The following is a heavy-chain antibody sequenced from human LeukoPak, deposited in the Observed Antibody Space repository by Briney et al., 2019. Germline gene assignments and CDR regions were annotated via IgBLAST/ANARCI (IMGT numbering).Heavy chain of an antibody. CDR1: GGSISSSSYY. V-gene: IGHV4-39*01. D-gene: IGHD3-9*01. CDR2: IYYSGST. CDR3: ARLDPDPVRYYFGY. Sequence: SETLSLTCTVSGGSISSSSYYWGWIRQPPGKGLEWIGSIYYSGSTYYNPSLKSRVTISVDTSKSQFSLKLSSVTAADTAVYYCARLDPDPVRYYFGYWGQGTLVTVSS. J-gene: IGHJ4*02.